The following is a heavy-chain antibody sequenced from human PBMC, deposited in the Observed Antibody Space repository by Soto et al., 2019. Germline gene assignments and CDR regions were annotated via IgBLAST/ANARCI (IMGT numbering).Heavy chain of an antibody. CDR2: ISFSGTYK. D-gene: IGHD3-22*01. CDR1: GFTFNDYY. Sequence: QVQLVESGGGVVKVEGSLRLSCAASGFTFNDYYMGWIRQAPGKGLERVSHISFSGTYKHSVDSAKARFTTSRDTVNKSLCLQMNSLGHADTALYSCVRVFAFDISSYNTRAGFVYWGPGTLVTVSS. CDR3: VRVFAFDISSYNTRAGFVY. V-gene: IGHV3-11*06. J-gene: IGHJ4*02.